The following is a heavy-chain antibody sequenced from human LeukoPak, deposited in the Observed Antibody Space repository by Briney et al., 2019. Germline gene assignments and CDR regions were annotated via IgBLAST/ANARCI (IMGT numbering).Heavy chain of an antibody. CDR3: ARLTARQGYYYYGMDV. CDR2: IYYSGST. V-gene: IGHV4-59*01. D-gene: IGHD1-14*01. J-gene: IGHJ6*02. CDR1: GDSISSYY. Sequence: SETPSLTCTVSGDSISSYYWSWIRQPPGKGLEWIGYIYYSGSTNYNPSLKSRVTISVDTSKNQFSLKLSSVTAADTALYYCARLTARQGYYYYGMDVWGQGTTVTVSS.